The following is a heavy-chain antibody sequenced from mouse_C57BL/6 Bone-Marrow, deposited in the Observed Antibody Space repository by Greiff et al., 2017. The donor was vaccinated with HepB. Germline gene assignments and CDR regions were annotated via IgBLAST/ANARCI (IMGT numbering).Heavy chain of an antibody. CDR2: IWGVGST. CDR1: GFSLTSYG. D-gene: IGHD3-2*02. CDR3: ASALDSSGYRFAY. Sequence: VKLVESGPGLVAPSQSLSITCTVSGFSLTSYGVDWVRQSPGKGLEWLGVIWGVGSTNDNSALKSRLSISKDNSKSQVFLKMNSLQTDDTAMYYCASALDSSGYRFAYWGQGTLVTVSA. V-gene: IGHV2-6*01. J-gene: IGHJ3*01.